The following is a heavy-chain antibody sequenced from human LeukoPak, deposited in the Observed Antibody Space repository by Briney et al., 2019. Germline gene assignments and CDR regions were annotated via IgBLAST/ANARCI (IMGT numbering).Heavy chain of an antibody. CDR3: ATDKAAAATLDY. CDR2: FDPEDGET. J-gene: IGHJ4*02. Sequence: ASVKVSCKVSGYTLTELSMHWVRQAPGKGLEWMGGFDPEDGETIYAQKFQGRVTMTEDTSTDTAYMELSSLRSEGTAVYYCATDKAAAATLDYWGQGTLVTVSS. CDR1: GYTLTELS. V-gene: IGHV1-24*01. D-gene: IGHD6-13*01.